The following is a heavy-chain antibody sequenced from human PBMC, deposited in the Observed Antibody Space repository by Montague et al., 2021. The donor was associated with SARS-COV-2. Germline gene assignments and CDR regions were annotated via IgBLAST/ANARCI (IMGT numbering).Heavy chain of an antibody. Sequence: SETLSLTCTVSGASINGHHWSWIRQPPGKGLEWIGYMKSSGSTNYKPSLKSRVTIPVDTSKKQVSLKMISVTAADTAVYYCARDLGDRDGGFDYWGQGTLVTVPS. V-gene: IGHV4-59*11. CDR2: MKSSGST. D-gene: IGHD3-16*01. CDR3: ARDLGDRDGGFDY. J-gene: IGHJ4*02. CDR1: GASINGHH.